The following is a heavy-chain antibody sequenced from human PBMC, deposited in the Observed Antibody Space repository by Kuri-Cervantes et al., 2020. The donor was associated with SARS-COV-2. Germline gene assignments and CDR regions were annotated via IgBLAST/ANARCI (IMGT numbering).Heavy chain of an antibody. J-gene: IGHJ3*02. CDR3: ANSLLWSGYYLDVFDI. CDR2: ISSSSSYI. D-gene: IGHD3-3*01. Sequence: GESLKISCAASGFTFSSYSMNWVRQAPGKGLEWVSSISSSSSYIYYADSVKGRFTISRDNSKNTLYLQMNSLSAEDTAVYYCANSLLWSGYYLDVFDIWGQGTMVTVSS. CDR1: GFTFSSYS. V-gene: IGHV3-21*04.